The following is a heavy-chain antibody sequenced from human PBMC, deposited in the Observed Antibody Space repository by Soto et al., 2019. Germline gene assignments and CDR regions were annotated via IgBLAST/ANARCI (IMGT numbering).Heavy chain of an antibody. CDR2: IYYSGTT. Sequence: PSETLSLTCAVSGYSISSSNWWGWIRQPPGKGLEWIGYIYYSGTTYYNPSLKSRDTMSVDTSKNQFSPKLISVTAVDTAVYYCARREIQGPIDYWGQGTPVT. CDR3: ARREIQGPIDY. V-gene: IGHV4-28*01. D-gene: IGHD1-26*01. J-gene: IGHJ4*02. CDR1: GYSISSSNW.